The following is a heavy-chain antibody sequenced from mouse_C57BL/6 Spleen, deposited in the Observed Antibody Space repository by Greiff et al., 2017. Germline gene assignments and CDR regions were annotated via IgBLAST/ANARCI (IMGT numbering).Heavy chain of an antibody. CDR1: GYTFTSYW. Sequence: QVQLQQPGAELVRPGSSVKLSCKASGYTFTSYWMHWVKQRPIQGLEWIGNIDPSDSETHYNQKIKDKATLTVDKSSSTAYMQLSSLTSEDSAVYYCGREPYGNRYFDVWGTGTTVTVSS. V-gene: IGHV1-52*01. CDR3: GREPYGNRYFDV. J-gene: IGHJ1*03. CDR2: IDPSDSET. D-gene: IGHD1-2*01.